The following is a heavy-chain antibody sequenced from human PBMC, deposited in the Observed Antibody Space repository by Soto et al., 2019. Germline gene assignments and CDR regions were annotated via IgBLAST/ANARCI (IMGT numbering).Heavy chain of an antibody. CDR2: IIPIFGTA. V-gene: IGHV1-69*13. D-gene: IGHD5-12*01. CDR3: ASKVWRWLQLHAFDI. J-gene: IGHJ3*02. CDR1: FGTFSISA. Sequence: VKVSCQASFGTFSISAISWVRQAPGQGLEWMGGIIPIFGTANYAQKFQGRVTITADESTSTAYMELSSLRSEDTAVYYCASKVWRWLQLHAFDIWGQGTMVTVSS.